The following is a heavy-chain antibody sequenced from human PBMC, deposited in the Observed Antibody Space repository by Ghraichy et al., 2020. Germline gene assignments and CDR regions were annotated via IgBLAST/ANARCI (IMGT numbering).Heavy chain of an antibody. Sequence: GGSLRLSCAASGFTFSTYGMHWVRQAPGKGLEWVSFIRYDGNNRYFADSVKGRFTISRDNSNHTLYLQMNNLTAEDTAVYYCAKALNSLAPLDYWGQGTLVTVSS. V-gene: IGHV3-30*02. J-gene: IGHJ4*02. CDR2: IRYDGNNR. D-gene: IGHD3-3*02. CDR1: GFTFSTYG. CDR3: AKALNSLAPLDY.